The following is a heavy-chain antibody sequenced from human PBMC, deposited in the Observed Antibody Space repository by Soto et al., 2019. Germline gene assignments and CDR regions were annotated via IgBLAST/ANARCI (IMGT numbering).Heavy chain of an antibody. CDR2: IIPIFGTA. Sequence: SVKVSCKASGGTFSSYAISWVRQAPGQGLEWMGGIIPIFGTANYAQEFQGRVTITADESTSTAYMELSSLRSEDTAVYYCARDGGGSQYYFDYWGQGTLVTVSS. CDR3: ARDGGGSQYYFDY. D-gene: IGHD2-15*01. J-gene: IGHJ4*02. V-gene: IGHV1-69*13. CDR1: GGTFSSYA.